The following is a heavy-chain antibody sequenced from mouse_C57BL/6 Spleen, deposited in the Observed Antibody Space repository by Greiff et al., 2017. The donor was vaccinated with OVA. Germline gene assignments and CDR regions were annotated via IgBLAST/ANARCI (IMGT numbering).Heavy chain of an antibody. CDR3: ARGFTTVVGFDY. J-gene: IGHJ2*01. Sequence: VKLQQPGAELVKPGASVKMSCKASGYTFTSYWITWVKQRPGQGLEWIGDIYPGSGSTNYNEKFKSKATLTVDTSSSTAYMQLSSLTSEDSAVYYCARGFTTVVGFDYWGQGTTLTVSS. CDR1: GYTFTSYW. V-gene: IGHV1-55*01. CDR2: IYPGSGST. D-gene: IGHD1-1*01.